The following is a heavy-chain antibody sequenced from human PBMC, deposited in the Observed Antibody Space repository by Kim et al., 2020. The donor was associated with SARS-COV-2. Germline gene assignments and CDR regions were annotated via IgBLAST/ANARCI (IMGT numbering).Heavy chain of an antibody. V-gene: IGHV3-7*03. J-gene: IGHJ4*02. CDR3: ASERYYYYDSSGYDHFDY. D-gene: IGHD3-22*01. CDR2: IKQDGSEK. CDR1: GFTFSSYW. Sequence: GGSLRLSCAASGFTFSSYWMSWVRQAPGKGLEWVANIKQDGSEKYYVDSVKGRFTSSRDNAKHSLYLQMNSLRAEETAVYYCASERYYYYDSSGYDHFDYWGQGTLVTVSS.